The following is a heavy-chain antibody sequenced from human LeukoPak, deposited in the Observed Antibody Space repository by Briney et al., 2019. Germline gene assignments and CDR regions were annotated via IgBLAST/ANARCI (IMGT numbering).Heavy chain of an antibody. CDR1: GLTVSSNY. J-gene: IGHJ4*02. D-gene: IGHD6-25*01. CDR3: ARGQRPFDY. Sequence: QSGGSLRLSCAASGLTVSSNYMNWVRQAPRKGLEWVSVIHSGGSTYYADSVKGRFTISRDNSKNTLYLQMNSLRADDTAVYYCARGQRPFDYWGQGTLVTVSS. CDR2: IHSGGST. V-gene: IGHV3-53*01.